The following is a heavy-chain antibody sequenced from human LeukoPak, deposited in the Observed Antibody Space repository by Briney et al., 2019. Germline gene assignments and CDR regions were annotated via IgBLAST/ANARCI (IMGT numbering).Heavy chain of an antibody. D-gene: IGHD2-2*02. CDR2: ISHDSRNK. CDR3: ARDQGGVPAAINF. Sequence: GGSLRLSCAAAGFTFSTYALHWVRQPPGKGLEWLAYISHDSRNKHYTDSVKGRFTISRDNSKNTMYLEMNSLRAEDTAVYYCARDQGGVPAAINFWGQGTLVTVSS. V-gene: IGHV3-30*12. J-gene: IGHJ4*02. CDR1: GFTFSTYA.